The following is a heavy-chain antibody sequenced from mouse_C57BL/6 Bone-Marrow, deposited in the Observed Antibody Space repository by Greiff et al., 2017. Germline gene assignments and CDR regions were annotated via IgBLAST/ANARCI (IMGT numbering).Heavy chain of an antibody. CDR3: ARDPFYDYDGAY. J-gene: IGHJ3*01. Sequence: EVQVVESGGGLVKPGGSLKLSCAASGFTFSSYAMSWVRQTPGKRLEWVATISDGGSYTYYPDNVKGRFTISRDNAKNNLYLQMSHLKSEDTAMYYGARDPFYDYDGAYWGQGTLVTVSA. CDR2: ISDGGSYT. CDR1: GFTFSSYA. D-gene: IGHD2-4*01. V-gene: IGHV5-4*01.